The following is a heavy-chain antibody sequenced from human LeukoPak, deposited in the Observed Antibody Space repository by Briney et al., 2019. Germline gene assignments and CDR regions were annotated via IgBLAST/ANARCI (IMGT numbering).Heavy chain of an antibody. CDR2: IYYSGST. Sequence: SETLSLTCTVSGGSISSYYWSWIRQPPGKGLEWIGYIYYSGSTNYNPSLKSRVTISVDTSMNQFSLRLTSVAAADTAVYYCASGTTGNFDDWGQGTLVTVSS. D-gene: IGHD4-17*01. CDR1: GGSISSYY. J-gene: IGHJ4*02. V-gene: IGHV4-59*08. CDR3: ASGTTGNFDD.